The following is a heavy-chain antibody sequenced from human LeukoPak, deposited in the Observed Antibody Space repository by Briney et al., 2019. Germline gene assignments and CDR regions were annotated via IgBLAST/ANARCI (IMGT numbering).Heavy chain of an antibody. J-gene: IGHJ4*02. CDR2: ISSSSSYI. CDR1: GFTFSTYS. V-gene: IGHV3-21*01. D-gene: IGHD3-22*01. Sequence: PGGSLRLSCAASGFTFSTYSMNWVRQAPGKGLEWVSSISSSSSYIYYADSVKGRFTIFRDNAKNSLYLQMNSLRAEDTAVYYCARELDDSSGHYRHPVDYWGQGTLVTVSS. CDR3: ARELDDSSGHYRHPVDY.